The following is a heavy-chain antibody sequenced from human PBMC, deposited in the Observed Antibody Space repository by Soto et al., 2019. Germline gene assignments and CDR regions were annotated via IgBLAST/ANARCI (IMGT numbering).Heavy chain of an antibody. CDR1: GFTFSSYA. Sequence: PGGSLRLSCAASGFTFSSYAMHWVRQAPGKGLEWVAVISYDGSNKYYADSVKGRFTISRDNSKNTLYLQMNSLRAEDTAVYYCARGPPADYCSSTSGQYCFYSGMDVWGQGTTVTVSS. J-gene: IGHJ6*02. CDR2: ISYDGSNK. CDR3: ARGPPADYCSSTSGQYCFYSGMDV. D-gene: IGHD2-2*01. V-gene: IGHV3-30-3*01.